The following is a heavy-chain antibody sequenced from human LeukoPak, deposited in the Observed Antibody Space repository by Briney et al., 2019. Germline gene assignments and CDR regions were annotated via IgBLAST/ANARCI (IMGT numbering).Heavy chain of an antibody. CDR3: ARDWDALGGGGPPKTCFDY. D-gene: IGHD3-16*01. J-gene: IGHJ4*02. CDR2: ISAYNGNT. CDR1: GYTFTSYG. V-gene: IGHV1-18*01. Sequence: ASVKVSCKASGYTFTSYGISWVRQAPGQGLEWMGWISAYNGNTNYAQKLQGRVTMTTDTSTSTAYMELRSLRSDDTAVYYCARDWDALGGGGPPKTCFDYWGQGTPVTVSS.